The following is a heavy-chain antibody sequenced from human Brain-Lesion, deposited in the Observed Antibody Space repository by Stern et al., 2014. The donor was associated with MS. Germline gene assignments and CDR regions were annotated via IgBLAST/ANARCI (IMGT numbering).Heavy chain of an antibody. Sequence: VQLEESGAEVKKPGASVKVSCKTSGYIFTGYYIHWVRQAPGQGLEWMAWINPNTGGTKYAQKFRGRVTMSRETSISTAYVELSSLTSDDTAVYYCARDQRGITIFGVVTDYYYLGMDVWGQGTTVTVSS. J-gene: IGHJ6*02. CDR3: ARDQRGITIFGVVTDYYYLGMDV. V-gene: IGHV1-2*02. CDR2: INPNTGGT. D-gene: IGHD3-3*01. CDR1: GYIFTGYY.